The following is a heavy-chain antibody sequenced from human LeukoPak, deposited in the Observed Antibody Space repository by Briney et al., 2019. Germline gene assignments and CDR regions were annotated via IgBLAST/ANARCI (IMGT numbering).Heavy chain of an antibody. J-gene: IGHJ4*02. D-gene: IGHD5-12*01. Sequence: HPGGSLRLSCAASGFTFSTYWMSWVRQAPGKGLEWVANINQNGSEEYFVDSVKGRFTISRDNAKNSLFVQMNSLRAEDTAVYYCVRKGYSGYERPFDYWGQGIRVTVSS. CDR2: INQNGSEE. CDR1: GFTFSTYW. V-gene: IGHV3-7*04. CDR3: VRKGYSGYERPFDY.